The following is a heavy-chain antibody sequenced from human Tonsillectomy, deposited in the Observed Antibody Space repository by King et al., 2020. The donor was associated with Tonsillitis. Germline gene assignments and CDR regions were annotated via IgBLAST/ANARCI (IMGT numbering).Heavy chain of an antibody. V-gene: IGHV3-48*02. J-gene: IGHJ4*02. CDR2: ISRSSSTK. CDR1: GFTFRSYS. CDR3: ARGGYDILTGYSVVFDY. Sequence: QLVQSGGGLVQPGGSLRLSCAASGFTFRSYSMNWVRQAPGKGREGGAYISRSSSTKYYADSVKGRFTISRDNAKNSLYLQMNSLRDEDTAVYYCARGGYDILTGYSVVFDYWGQGTLVTVSS. D-gene: IGHD3-9*01.